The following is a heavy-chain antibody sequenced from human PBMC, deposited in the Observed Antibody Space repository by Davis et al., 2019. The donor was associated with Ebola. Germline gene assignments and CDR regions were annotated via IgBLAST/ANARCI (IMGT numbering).Heavy chain of an antibody. D-gene: IGHD3-9*01. V-gene: IGHV1-69-2*01. CDR1: GYTFSDYY. J-gene: IGHJ6*02. CDR3: ATLDILTAYVPYAMDV. Sequence: ASVKVSCKASGYTFSDYYMHWIQGAPGKGLEWVGLADPKAGKTIYAEKFQDRVTITADKSTDMVYMELSSLTYEDTAVYFCATLDILTAYVPYAMDVWGQGTTVTVS. CDR2: ADPKAGKT.